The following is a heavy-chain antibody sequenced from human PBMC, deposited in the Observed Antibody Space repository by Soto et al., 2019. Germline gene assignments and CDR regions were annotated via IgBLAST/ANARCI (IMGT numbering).Heavy chain of an antibody. V-gene: IGHV3-21*01. CDR1: GFTFSSYS. J-gene: IGHJ5*02. CDR2: ISSSSSYI. CDR3: ARTYSSGWYEGWFDP. D-gene: IGHD6-19*01. Sequence: EVQLVESGGGLVKPGGSLRLSCAASGFTFSSYSINWVRQAPGKGLEWVSSISSSSSYIYYADSVKGRFTISRDNAKNSLYLQMNSLRVEDTAVYYCARTYSSGWYEGWFDPWGQGALVTVSS.